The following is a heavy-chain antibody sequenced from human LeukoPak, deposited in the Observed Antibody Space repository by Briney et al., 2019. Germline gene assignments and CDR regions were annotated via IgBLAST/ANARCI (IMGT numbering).Heavy chain of an antibody. D-gene: IGHD1-26*01. CDR3: ARTWELLPDFDY. J-gene: IGHJ4*02. V-gene: IGHV3-74*01. CDR1: GFTFRSYW. Sequence: PGGSLRLSCAASGFTFRSYWMHWVRHAPGKGLVWVSRINSDGSSTRYADSVKGRFTISRDNAKNTLYLQMNSLRAEDTAVYYCARTWELLPDFDYWGQGTLVTVSS. CDR2: INSDGSST.